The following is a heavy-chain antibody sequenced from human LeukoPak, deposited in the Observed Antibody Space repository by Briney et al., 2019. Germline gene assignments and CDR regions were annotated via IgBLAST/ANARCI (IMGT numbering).Heavy chain of an antibody. CDR2: IYYSGST. V-gene: IGHV4-39*01. CDR1: GGSISSSSYY. Sequence: SETLSLTCTVSGGSISSSSYYWGWIRQPPGKGLEWIGSIYYSGSTHYNPSLKSRLTIFVDTSKNQFSLKMNSVTAADTAVYYCARNGTVTVSGTKFNYFDYWGQGTLVTVSS. CDR3: ARNGTVTVSGTKFNYFDY. D-gene: IGHD4-17*01. J-gene: IGHJ4*02.